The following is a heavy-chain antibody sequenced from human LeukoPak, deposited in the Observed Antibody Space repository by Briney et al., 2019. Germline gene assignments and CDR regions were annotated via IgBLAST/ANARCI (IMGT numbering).Heavy chain of an antibody. CDR2: IYYSGST. D-gene: IGHD2-2*01. CDR3: AREIVVPANDAFDI. V-gene: IGHV4-31*03. J-gene: IGHJ3*02. Sequence: SQTLSLTCTVSGGSISSGGYYWSWIRRHPGKGLEWIGYIYYSGSTYYNPSLKSRVTISVDTSKNQFSLKLSSVTAADTAVYYCAREIVVPANDAFDIWGQGTMVTVSS. CDR1: GGSISSGGYY.